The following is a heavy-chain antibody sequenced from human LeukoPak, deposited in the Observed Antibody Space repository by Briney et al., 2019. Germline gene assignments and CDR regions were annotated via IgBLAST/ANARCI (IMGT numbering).Heavy chain of an antibody. CDR3: ARQGDIVVVTAMAFDY. Sequence: GRSLRLSCAASGFTFSSYAMHWVRQAPGKGLEWVAVISYDGSNKYYADSGKGRFTISRDNSKNTLYLQMNSLRAEDTAVYYCARQGDIVVVTAMAFDYWGQGTLVTVSS. J-gene: IGHJ4*02. V-gene: IGHV3-30*04. CDR1: GFTFSSYA. D-gene: IGHD2-21*02. CDR2: ISYDGSNK.